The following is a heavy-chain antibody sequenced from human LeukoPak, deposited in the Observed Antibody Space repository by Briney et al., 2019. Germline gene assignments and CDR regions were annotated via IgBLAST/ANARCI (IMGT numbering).Heavy chain of an antibody. V-gene: IGHV1-2*02. Sequence: SVKVSCKASGYTFTDYYIHWVRQAPGQGLEWVGRINPNTGGTKYEQKFQGRVRMTGDTSLSTTNMELSSLRSDDTAVYYCARAGPVTSTGRPNDYWGQGTLVTASS. CDR2: INPNTGGT. J-gene: IGHJ4*02. CDR1: GYTFTDYY. D-gene: IGHD6-19*01. CDR3: ARAGPVTSTGRPNDY.